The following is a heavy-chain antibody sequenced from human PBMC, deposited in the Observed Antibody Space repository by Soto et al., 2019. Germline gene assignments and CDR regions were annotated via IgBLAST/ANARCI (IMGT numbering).Heavy chain of an antibody. J-gene: IGHJ3*02. Sequence: SETLSLTCTVSGGSISIYYWSWIRQPPGKGLEWNGYIYYSESTYYNASLKSRATISVDTSKNQFSLKLSSVTAADTAVYYCARNYGYAFDIWGQGTMVTVSS. CDR1: GGSISIYY. D-gene: IGHD4-17*01. V-gene: IGHV4-59*08. CDR2: IYYSEST. CDR3: ARNYGYAFDI.